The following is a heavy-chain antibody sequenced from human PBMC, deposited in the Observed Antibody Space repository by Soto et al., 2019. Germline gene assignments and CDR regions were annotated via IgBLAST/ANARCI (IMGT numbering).Heavy chain of an antibody. CDR2: IWYDGSNK. CDR1: GFTFSSYG. CDR3: ARDSKERYYDSSGLGYGMDV. J-gene: IGHJ6*02. V-gene: IGHV3-33*01. Sequence: QVQLVESGGGVVQPGRSLRLSCAASGFTFSSYGMHWVRQAPGKGLEWVAVIWYDGSNKYYADSVKGRFTISRDNSKNTLYLQMNSLIAEDTAVYYCARDSKERYYDSSGLGYGMDVWGQGSTVTVSS. D-gene: IGHD3-22*01.